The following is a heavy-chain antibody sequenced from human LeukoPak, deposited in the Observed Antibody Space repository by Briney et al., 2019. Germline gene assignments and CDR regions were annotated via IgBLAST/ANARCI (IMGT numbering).Heavy chain of an antibody. V-gene: IGHV3-30*04. CDR2: ISYDGSNK. CDR1: GFTFSSYA. J-gene: IGHJ4*02. CDR3: ARALDIVVFDY. D-gene: IGHD2-2*03. Sequence: GGSLRLSCAASGFTFSSYAMHWVRQAPGKGLEWVAVISYDGSNKYYADTVKGRFTISRDNSKNTLYLQMNSLRAEDTAVYYCARALDIVVFDYWGQGTLVTVSS.